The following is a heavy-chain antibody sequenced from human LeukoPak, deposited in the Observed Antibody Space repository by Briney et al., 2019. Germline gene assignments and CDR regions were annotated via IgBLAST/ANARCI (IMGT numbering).Heavy chain of an antibody. D-gene: IGHD3-10*01. J-gene: IGHJ4*02. Sequence: SETLSLTCTVSGGSISSYYWSWIRQPPGKGLEWIGYIYYSGSTNYNPSLKSRVTISLDTSKNQFSLQLNSVTAADTAVYYCASHYGSGSFYSPFDYWGQGTLVTVSS. CDR3: ASHYGSGSFYSPFDY. V-gene: IGHV4-59*01. CDR2: IYYSGST. CDR1: GGSISSYY.